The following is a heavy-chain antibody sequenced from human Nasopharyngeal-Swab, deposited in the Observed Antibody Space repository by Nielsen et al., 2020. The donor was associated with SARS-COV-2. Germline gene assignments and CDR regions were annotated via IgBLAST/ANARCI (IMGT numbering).Heavy chain of an antibody. V-gene: IGHV1-18*01. Sequence: ASVKVSCKASGYTFTSYGISWVRQAPGQGLEWMGWISAYNGNTNYAQKLQGRVTMTTDTSTSTAYMELRSLRSDDTAVYYCARVMEMATILVGYYYYMDVRGKGTTVTVSS. D-gene: IGHD5-24*01. CDR2: ISAYNGNT. CDR3: ARVMEMATILVGYYYYMDV. J-gene: IGHJ6*03. CDR1: GYTFTSYG.